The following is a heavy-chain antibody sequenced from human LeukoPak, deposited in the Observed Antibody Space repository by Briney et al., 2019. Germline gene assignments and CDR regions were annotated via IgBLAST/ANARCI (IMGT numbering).Heavy chain of an antibody. CDR3: ARIGIAALDGVDY. J-gene: IGHJ4*02. D-gene: IGHD6-13*01. CDR2: INHSGST. CDR1: GGSFSGYY. V-gene: IGHV4-34*01. Sequence: PSETLSLTCAVYGGSFSGYYWSWIRQPPGKGLEWIGEINHSGSTNYNPSLKSRVTISVDTSKNQFSPKLSSVTAADTAVYYCARIGIAALDGVDYWGQGTLVTVSS.